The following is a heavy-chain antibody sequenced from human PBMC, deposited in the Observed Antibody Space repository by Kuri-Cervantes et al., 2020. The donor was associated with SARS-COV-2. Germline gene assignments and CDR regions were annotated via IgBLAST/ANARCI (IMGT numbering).Heavy chain of an antibody. V-gene: IGHV3-30-3*01. Sequence: GESLKISCAASGFTFSSYAMHWVRQAPGKGLEWVAVISYDGSNKYYADSVKGRFTISRDNSKNTLYLQMNSLKAEGTAVYYCARAPGGSYRPDAFDIWGQGTMVTVSS. CDR3: ARAPGGSYRPDAFDI. J-gene: IGHJ3*02. CDR1: GFTFSSYA. D-gene: IGHD1-26*01. CDR2: ISYDGSNK.